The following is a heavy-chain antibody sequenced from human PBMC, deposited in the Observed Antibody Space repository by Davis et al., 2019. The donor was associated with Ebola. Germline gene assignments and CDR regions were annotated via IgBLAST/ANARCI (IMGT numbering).Heavy chain of an antibody. CDR2: INPNDGRT. V-gene: IGHV1-46*03. CDR3: TTPGGQDSGYDVFDI. J-gene: IGHJ3*02. Sequence: ASVKVSCKASGYTFTNYYMHWVRQAPGQGLEWMGMINPNDGRTIYAQKFQGRVIVTRDTSTATVYMDLSSLRSEDTALYYCTTPGGQDSGYDVFDIWGQGTMVTVSS. CDR1: GYTFTNYY. D-gene: IGHD5-12*01.